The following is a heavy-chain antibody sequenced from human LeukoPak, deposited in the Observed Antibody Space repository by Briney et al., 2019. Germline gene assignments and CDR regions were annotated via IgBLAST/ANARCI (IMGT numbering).Heavy chain of an antibody. CDR2: INHSGHT. V-gene: IGHV4-4*02. CDR1: GFTLSSNW. CDR3: ARGSLAAAGAPRVLYFFDS. J-gene: IGHJ4*02. Sequence: GSLRLSCAASGFTLSSNWMRWVRQAPGERLEWIGEINHSGHTNYNPSLKSRVTISVDTSKNQFSLNLSSVTAADTAVYYGARGSLAAAGAPRVLYFFDSWGQGTLVPVSS. D-gene: IGHD6-13*01.